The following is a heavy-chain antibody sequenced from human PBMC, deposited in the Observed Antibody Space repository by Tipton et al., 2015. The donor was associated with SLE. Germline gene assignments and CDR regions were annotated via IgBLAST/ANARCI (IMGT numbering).Heavy chain of an antibody. V-gene: IGHV4-31*11. J-gene: IGHJ6*02. D-gene: IGHD2-8*01. Sequence: TLSLTCDVSGGSINTGFYYWSWIRQPPGKGLEWIGCIYYSGDTYYNPSLGGRVTMSRDTSKSQFSLKLTSVTAADTAVYYCARGMLTWRGAIIGVDVWGQGTSVNVSS. CDR1: GGSINTGFYY. CDR2: IYYSGDT. CDR3: ARGMLTWRGAIIGVDV.